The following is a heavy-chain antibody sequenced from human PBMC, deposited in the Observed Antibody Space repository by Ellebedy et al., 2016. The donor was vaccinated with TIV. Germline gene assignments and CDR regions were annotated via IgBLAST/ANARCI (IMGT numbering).Heavy chain of an antibody. CDR3: ARVSSGSYHLDY. CDR2: IYYSGST. Sequence: SETLSLTXTVSGGSISSYYWSWIRQPPGKGLEWIGYIYYSGSTNYNPSLKSRVTISVDTSKNQFSLKLSSVTAADTAVYYCARVSSGSYHLDYWGQGTLVTVSS. D-gene: IGHD1-26*01. CDR1: GGSISSYY. V-gene: IGHV4-59*01. J-gene: IGHJ4*02.